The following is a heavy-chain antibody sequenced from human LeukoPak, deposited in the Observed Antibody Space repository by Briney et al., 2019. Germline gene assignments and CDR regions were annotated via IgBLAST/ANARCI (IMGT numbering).Heavy chain of an antibody. Sequence: GGSLRLSCAASGVTFSSYSMNWVRQAPGKGLEWVSSITSSSGYISYADSVKGRFTISRDNAKNSLYLQMNSLRAEDTAVYYCARGRNGYNPRYFDYWGQGTLVTVSS. CDR1: GVTFSSYS. V-gene: IGHV3-21*01. J-gene: IGHJ4*02. CDR3: ARGRNGYNPRYFDY. D-gene: IGHD5-24*01. CDR2: ITSSSGYI.